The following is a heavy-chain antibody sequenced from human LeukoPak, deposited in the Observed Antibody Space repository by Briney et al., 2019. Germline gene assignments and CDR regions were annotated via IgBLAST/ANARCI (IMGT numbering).Heavy chain of an antibody. CDR1: GGSISSYY. CDR2: IYYSGST. J-gene: IGHJ3*02. CDR3: ARGESITIFGVVIGAFDI. D-gene: IGHD3-3*01. Sequence: PSETLSLTCTVSGGSISSYYWSWIRQPPGKGLEWIGYIYYSGSTNYNPSLKSRVTISVDTSKNQFSLKLSSVTAADTAVYYCARGESITIFGVVIGAFDIWGQGTMVTVSS. V-gene: IGHV4-59*01.